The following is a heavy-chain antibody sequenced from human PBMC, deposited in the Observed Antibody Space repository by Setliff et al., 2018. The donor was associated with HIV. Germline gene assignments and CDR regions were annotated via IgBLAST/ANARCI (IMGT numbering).Heavy chain of an antibody. CDR3: STTASNGYPWALDI. Sequence: GGSLRLSCAGSGFTFSNYWMNWVRQAPGKGLEWVGRIRSKANSYATAYAASVKGRFTISRDDSKNTAYLQMNSLKTEDTAVYYCSTTASNGYPWALDIWGQGTMVTVSS. V-gene: IGHV3-73*01. D-gene: IGHD3-22*01. J-gene: IGHJ3*02. CDR1: GFTFSNYW. CDR2: IRSKANSYAT.